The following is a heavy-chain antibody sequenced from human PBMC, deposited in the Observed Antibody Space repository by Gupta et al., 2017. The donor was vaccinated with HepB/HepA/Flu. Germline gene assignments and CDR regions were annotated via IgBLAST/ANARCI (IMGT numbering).Heavy chain of an antibody. Sequence: QITLKESGPTLVEPTQTLTLTCSFSGFSLNTSGVAVGWIRQTPRKALEWLALIYWDDDKRYNPSMTGRLTITKNTSKNQVVLTMTNMDPVDTATYYYTYRRSTLGYGMDVWGQGTAVTVSS. CDR2: IYWDDDK. CDR3: TYRRSTLGYGMDV. CDR1: GFSLNTSGVA. V-gene: IGHV2-5*02. D-gene: IGHD3-16*01. J-gene: IGHJ6*02.